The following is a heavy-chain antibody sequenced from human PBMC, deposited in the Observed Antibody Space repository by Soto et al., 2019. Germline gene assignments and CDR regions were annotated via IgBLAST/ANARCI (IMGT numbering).Heavy chain of an antibody. Sequence: PSETLSLTCSVSGGSISGYYWSWIRQPPGKGLEWIGYIFYSGITKYNPSLKSRVNMAVDTSKNQFSLRLTSVTAADTAEYYCERLKLLLNGMDVWGKGTTGTVSS. CDR3: ERLKLLLNGMDV. J-gene: IGHJ6*04. D-gene: IGHD3-10*01. CDR2: IFYSGIT. CDR1: GGSISGYY. V-gene: IGHV4-59*01.